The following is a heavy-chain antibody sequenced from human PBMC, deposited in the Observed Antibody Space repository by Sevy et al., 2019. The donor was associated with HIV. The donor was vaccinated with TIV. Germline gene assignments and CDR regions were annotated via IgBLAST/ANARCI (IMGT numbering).Heavy chain of an antibody. Sequence: GGSLRLSCAASGFTFSSYSMNWVRQAPGKGLEWVGRIKSKTDGGTTDYAAPVKGRFTISRDDSKNTLYLQMNSLKTEDTAGYYCTTDGRGYCSGGSCYSVDYYYYYMDVWGKGTTVTVSS. CDR2: IKSKTDGGTT. V-gene: IGHV3-15*01. J-gene: IGHJ6*03. CDR3: TTDGRGYCSGGSCYSVDYYYYYMDV. D-gene: IGHD2-15*01. CDR1: GFTFSSYS.